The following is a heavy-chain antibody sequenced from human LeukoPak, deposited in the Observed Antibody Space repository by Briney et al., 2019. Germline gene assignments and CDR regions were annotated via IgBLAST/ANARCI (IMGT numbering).Heavy chain of an antibody. Sequence: GGSLRLSCAASEFTFSSYFMNWVRQAPGKGLEWVSSVSSGSTYIYYADSVKGRFTISRDNAKNSLYLQMNSLRVEDTAVYYCARDGTPIYNSGWVYMDVWGRGTTVTISS. CDR1: EFTFSSYF. CDR3: ARDGTPIYNSGWVYMDV. J-gene: IGHJ6*03. D-gene: IGHD6-25*01. CDR2: VSSGSTYI. V-gene: IGHV3-21*01.